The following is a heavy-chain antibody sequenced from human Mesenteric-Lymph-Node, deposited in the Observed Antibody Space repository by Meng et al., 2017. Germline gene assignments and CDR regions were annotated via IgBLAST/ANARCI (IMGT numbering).Heavy chain of an antibody. D-gene: IGHD6-13*01. Sequence: QVQLQEPGPGLVKPSDTLSLTCAVSGYSISSSNWWGWIRQPPGKGLEWIGYIYYSGSTNYNPSLKSRVTISVDTSKNQFSLKLSSVTAADTAVYYCARGSSSSWYFGYWGQGTLVTVSS. CDR3: ARGSSSSWYFGY. J-gene: IGHJ4*02. V-gene: IGHV4-28*03. CDR2: IYYSGST. CDR1: GYSISSSNW.